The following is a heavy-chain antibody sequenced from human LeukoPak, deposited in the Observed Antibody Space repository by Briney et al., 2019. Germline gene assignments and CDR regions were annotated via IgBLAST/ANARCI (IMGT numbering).Heavy chain of an antibody. CDR1: GFTFNSYA. D-gene: IGHD3-22*01. CDR2: ISGSGGST. Sequence: PGGSLRLSCAASGFTFNSYAMSWVRQAPGKGLEWVSAISGSGGSTYYADSVKGRFTISRDNSKNTLYLQMNSLRAEDTAVYYCAKDLRDSSGYYVYWGQGTLVTVSS. J-gene: IGHJ4*02. CDR3: AKDLRDSSGYYVY. V-gene: IGHV3-23*01.